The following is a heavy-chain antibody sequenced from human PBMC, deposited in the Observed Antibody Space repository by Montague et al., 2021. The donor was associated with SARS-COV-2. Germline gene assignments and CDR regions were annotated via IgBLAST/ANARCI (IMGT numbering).Heavy chain of an antibody. D-gene: IGHD2-2*01. CDR3: ARQVHIYCSSTSCPFDY. CDR2: IYPEDSDT. J-gene: IGHJ4*02. Sequence: QSGEEVKKPGESLKISCEGSGYSFTSYWIAWVRQMPGKGLEWMGIIYPEDSDTRYSPSFQGHVTISADKSMNTAFLQWSSLRASDTVIYYCARQVHIYCSSTSCPFDYWGQGTLVTVSS. CDR1: GYSFTSYW. V-gene: IGHV5-51*01.